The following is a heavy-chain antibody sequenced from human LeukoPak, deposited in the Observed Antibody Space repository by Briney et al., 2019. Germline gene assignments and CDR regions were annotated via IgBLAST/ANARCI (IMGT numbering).Heavy chain of an antibody. D-gene: IGHD6-13*01. V-gene: IGHV1-18*01. CDR1: GYTFTSYG. Sequence: ASVKVSFKASGYTFTSYGISWLRQAPGQGLEWMGWISAYNCNTNYAQKLQGRVTMTTDTSTSKAYMELRSLRSDDKDVYYCARDPSSRQLVQGAPNWFDPWGQGTLVTVSS. CDR3: ARDPSSRQLVQGAPNWFDP. J-gene: IGHJ5*02. CDR2: ISAYNCNT.